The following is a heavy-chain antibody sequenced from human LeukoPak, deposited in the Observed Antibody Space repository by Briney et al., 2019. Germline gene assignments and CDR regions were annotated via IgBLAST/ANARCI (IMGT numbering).Heavy chain of an antibody. V-gene: IGHV3-15*01. J-gene: IGHJ5*02. CDR1: GFSFSNAR. Sequence: PGGSLRLSCAASGFSFSNARMSWVRQAPGKGLEWVGHIKSKSDGGTTDYAAPVKGRFTISRDDSENTLYLQTNSLKAEDTAVYYCTTERRNSWYGPWFDPWGQGTLVTVSS. CDR2: IKSKSDGGTT. CDR3: TTERRNSWYGPWFDP. D-gene: IGHD6-13*01.